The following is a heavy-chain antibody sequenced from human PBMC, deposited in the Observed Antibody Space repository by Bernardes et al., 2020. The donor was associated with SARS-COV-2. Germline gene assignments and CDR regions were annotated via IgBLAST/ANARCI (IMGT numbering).Heavy chain of an antibody. CDR3: TKDTIVSVA. Sequence: GGSLRLSCAASGFTFSSYAMSWVRQAPGKGLEWVSAISGSGNSTHYTDSVKGRFTISRDNSKNTLYLQMNSLRGEDTAIYYCTKDTIVSVAWGQGTLVTVS. CDR2: ISGSGNST. D-gene: IGHD2-15*01. CDR1: GFTFSSYA. J-gene: IGHJ5*02. V-gene: IGHV3-23*01.